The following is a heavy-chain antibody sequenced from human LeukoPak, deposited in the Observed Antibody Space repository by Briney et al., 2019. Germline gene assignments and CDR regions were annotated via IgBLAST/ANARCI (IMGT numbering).Heavy chain of an antibody. CDR3: ARVDYYYYYMDV. J-gene: IGHJ6*03. Sequence: PGGSLRLSCAASGLTVSSNYMSWVRQAPGKGLEWVSVIYSGGSTYYADSVKGRFTISRDNSKNTLYLQMNSLRAEDTAVYYCARVDYYYYYMDVWGKGTTVTVSS. V-gene: IGHV3-53*01. CDR2: IYSGGST. CDR1: GLTVSSNY.